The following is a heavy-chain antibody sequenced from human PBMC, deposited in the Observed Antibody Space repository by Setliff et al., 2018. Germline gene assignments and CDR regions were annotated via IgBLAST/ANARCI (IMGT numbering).Heavy chain of an antibody. CDR3: AKEKGSYYDSSGLPDY. CDR1: GFTFSSYW. CDR2: INSDGSST. V-gene: IGHV3-74*01. Sequence: PGGSLRLSCAASGFTFSSYWMHWVRQAPGKGLVWVSRINSDGSSTSYADSVKGRFTISRDNSKNTLYLQMNSLRAEDTAVYYCAKEKGSYYDSSGLPDYWGQGTLVTVSS. J-gene: IGHJ4*02. D-gene: IGHD3-22*01.